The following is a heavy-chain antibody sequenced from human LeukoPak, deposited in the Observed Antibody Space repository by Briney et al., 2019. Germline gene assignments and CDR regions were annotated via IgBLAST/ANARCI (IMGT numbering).Heavy chain of an antibody. CDR3: ARVFRDGYTGAADLAFDI. D-gene: IGHD5-24*01. CDR2: IYYSGST. CDR1: GGSISSYY. Sequence: SETLSLTCTVSGGSISSYYWSWIRQPPGKGLEWIGYIYYSGSTNYNPSLKSRVTISVDTSKNQFSLKLSSVTAADTAVYYCARVFRDGYTGAADLAFDIWGQGTMVTVSS. J-gene: IGHJ3*02. V-gene: IGHV4-59*01.